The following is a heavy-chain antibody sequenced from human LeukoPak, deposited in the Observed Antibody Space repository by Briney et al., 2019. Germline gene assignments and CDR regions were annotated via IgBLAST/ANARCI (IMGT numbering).Heavy chain of an antibody. CDR3: ARGSRAYYYDSSLHAFDI. J-gene: IGHJ3*02. V-gene: IGHV4-59*01. D-gene: IGHD3-22*01. CDR1: GGSISSYY. Sequence: PSETLSLTCTVSGGSISSYYWSWIRQPPGKGLEWIGYIYYSGSTNYNPSLKSRVTISVDTSKNQFSLKLSSVTAADTAVYYCARGSRAYYYDSSLHAFDIWGQGTMVTVSS. CDR2: IYYSGST.